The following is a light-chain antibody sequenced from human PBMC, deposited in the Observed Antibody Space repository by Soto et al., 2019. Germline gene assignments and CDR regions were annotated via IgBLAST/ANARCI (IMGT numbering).Light chain of an antibody. Sequence: AIQVTQSPSSLSASVGDRVTITCRASQDIRGALAWYQQKPGKAPNLLIYDVSTLESGVPSRFSGSGSGTEFTLTISSRKPGEFGNYYCQQLNSYPITFGHGTRLEIK. V-gene: IGKV1-13*02. CDR1: QDIRGA. J-gene: IGKJ5*01. CDR3: QQLNSYPIT. CDR2: DVS.